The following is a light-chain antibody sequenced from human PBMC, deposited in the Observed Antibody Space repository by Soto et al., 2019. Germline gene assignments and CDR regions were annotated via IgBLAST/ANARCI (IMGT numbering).Light chain of an antibody. V-gene: IGKV1-5*01. Sequence: DVQMTQSPSTVSASLGDRVTITCRASQNVDDSLAWYQQRPGKPPKLLIYDASILQSGVPSRFSGSGFGTEFTLTINGLQPDDFAVYFCQHFHTKPITFGQGTRLDIK. CDR1: QNVDDS. J-gene: IGKJ5*01. CDR3: QHFHTKPIT. CDR2: DAS.